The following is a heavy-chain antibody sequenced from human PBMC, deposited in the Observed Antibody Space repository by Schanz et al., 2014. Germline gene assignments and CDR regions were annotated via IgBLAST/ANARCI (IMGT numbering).Heavy chain of an antibody. CDR3: AKSQGSSFDS. CDR2: IRSSSTPI. D-gene: IGHD6-13*01. CDR1: GFSFTTYA. Sequence: EVQLVESGGGLVQPGGSLRLSCASSGFSFTTYAMSWVRQAPGKGPEWVSYIRSSSTPIYYADSVKGRFTISSDNSKSTLYLQMSSLRAEDTAVYYCAKSQGSSFDSWGQGTLVTVSS. V-gene: IGHV3-23*04. J-gene: IGHJ4*02.